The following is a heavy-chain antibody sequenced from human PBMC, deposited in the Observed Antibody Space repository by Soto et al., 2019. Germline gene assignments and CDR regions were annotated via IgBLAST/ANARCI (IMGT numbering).Heavy chain of an antibody. J-gene: IGHJ5*02. CDR1: GYTFTSYG. CDR2: IGAYNGNT. V-gene: IGHV1-18*04. D-gene: IGHD3-3*01. CDR3: ARDNETYYDFWSSPRGWFDP. Sequence: GASVKVSCKASGYTFTSYGISWVRQAPGQGLEWMGWIGAYNGNTNYAQKLQGRVTMTTDTSTSTAYMELRSLRSDDTAVYYCARDNETYYDFWSSPRGWFDPWGQGTLVTVSS.